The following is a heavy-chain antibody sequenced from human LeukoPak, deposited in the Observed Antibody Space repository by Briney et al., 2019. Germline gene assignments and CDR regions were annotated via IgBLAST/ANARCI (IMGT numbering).Heavy chain of an antibody. J-gene: IGHJ5*02. Sequence: SETLSLTCTDSVGSISSNSWTWIRQPAGKGLECIRRIFSSVSTTYNPSLKSRVTISLDTSKNTSSLTLSPMTAAATPMSYCARLYDRNGHYYWLDPWGQGTLVTVSS. D-gene: IGHD3-22*01. CDR3: ARLYDRNGHYYWLDP. V-gene: IGHV4-4*07. CDR1: VGSISSNS. CDR2: IFSSVST.